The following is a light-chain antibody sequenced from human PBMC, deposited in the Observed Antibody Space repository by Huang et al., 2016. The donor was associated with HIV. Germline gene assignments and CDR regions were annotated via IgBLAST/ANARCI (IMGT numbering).Light chain of an antibody. V-gene: IGKV3-20*01. CDR2: GSS. J-gene: IGKJ2*01. CDR3: QQYGNSPPYT. CDR1: QSVSTY. Sequence: EIVLTQSPGTLSLSPGERATLSCRASQSVSTYLAWYQPKPGQAPRLLIYGSSSRATGIPDRFSVSGSGTDFTLTITRLEPEDFAVYYCQQYGNSPPYTFGQGTKLEIK.